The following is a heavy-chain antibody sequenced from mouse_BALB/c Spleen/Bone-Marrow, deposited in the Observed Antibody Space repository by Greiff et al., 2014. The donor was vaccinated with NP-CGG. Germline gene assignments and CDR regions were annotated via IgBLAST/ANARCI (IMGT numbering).Heavy chain of an antibody. CDR1: GYTFTSYI. CDR3: ARQDYGNGSFDY. CDR2: INPYNDGT. D-gene: IGHD1-1*01. J-gene: IGHJ2*01. V-gene: IGHV1-14*01. Sequence: EVKLMESGPELVKPGASVKMSCKASGYTFTSYIMHWVKQKPGQGLEWIGYINPYNDGTKNNEKFKGKATLTSDKSSSTAYMELNRLTSEDSAVYYCARQDYGNGSFDYWGQGTTLTVSS.